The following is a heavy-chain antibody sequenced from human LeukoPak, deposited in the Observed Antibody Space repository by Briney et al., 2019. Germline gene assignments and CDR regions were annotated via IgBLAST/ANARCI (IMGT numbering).Heavy chain of an antibody. Sequence: PSETLSLTCDVSVASIRNKFWSWLRHPPGKALEWIGYISYTGTTNYNPSLQSRVTISVDTSKNQLSLKLTSMTAADTAVYYCARDTSGYYGRYEHWGQGTLVTVSS. CDR2: ISYTGTT. CDR1: VASIRNKF. CDR3: ARDTSGYYGRYEH. V-gene: IGHV4-59*01. J-gene: IGHJ4*02. D-gene: IGHD3-3*01.